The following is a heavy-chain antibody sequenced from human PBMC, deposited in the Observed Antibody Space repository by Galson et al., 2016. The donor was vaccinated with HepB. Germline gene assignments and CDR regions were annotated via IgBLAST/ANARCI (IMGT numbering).Heavy chain of an antibody. D-gene: IGHD2-8*02. CDR3: ARQRGDGTNSYWWDLFDP. V-gene: IGHV3-7*01. CDR2: IKQDGSEK. CDR1: GFSVNNFW. Sequence: SLTLSSAGAGFSVNNFWMPRFPRARAKGLEWVANIKQDGSEKYYVDSAKGRFTISRDNAENSLYLQMNSLRVDDTAIYYCARQRGDGTNSYWWDLFDPWGQGTLVTVSS. J-gene: IGHJ5*02.